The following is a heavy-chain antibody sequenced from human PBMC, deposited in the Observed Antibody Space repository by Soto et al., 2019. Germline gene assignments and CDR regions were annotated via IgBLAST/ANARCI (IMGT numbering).Heavy chain of an antibody. J-gene: IGHJ4*02. V-gene: IGHV4-4*02. CDR2: IYHSGST. Sequence: QVQLQESGPGLVKPSGTLSLTCAVSGGSISSSNWWSWVRQPPGKGLEWIGEIYHSGSTNYNPSLKTRIPISVDTATFQVSLTRSSVTGADTAVYSCARVRYGDLDYWGQGTLVTVSS. D-gene: IGHD4-17*01. CDR1: GGSISSSNW. CDR3: ARVRYGDLDY.